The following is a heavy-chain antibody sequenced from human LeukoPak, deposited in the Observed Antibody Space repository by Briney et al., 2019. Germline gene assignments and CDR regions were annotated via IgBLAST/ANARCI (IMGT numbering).Heavy chain of an antibody. V-gene: IGHV4-34*01. CDR1: GGSFSGYY. CDR3: ARGQGRYFDY. CDR2: INHSGST. Sequence: PSETLSLTCAVYGGSFSGYYWSWIRQPPGKGLEWIGEINHSGSTNYNPSLKSRVTISVDTSKNQFSLKLSSVTAADTAVYYCARGQGRYFDYWGQGTLVTVSS. J-gene: IGHJ4*02.